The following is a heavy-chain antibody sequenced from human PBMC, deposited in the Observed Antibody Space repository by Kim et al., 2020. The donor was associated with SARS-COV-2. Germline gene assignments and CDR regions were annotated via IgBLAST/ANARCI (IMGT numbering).Heavy chain of an antibody. CDR1: GGSISSSSYY. J-gene: IGHJ5*02. V-gene: IGHV4-39*01. CDR2: IYYSGST. D-gene: IGHD3-10*01. Sequence: SETLSLTCTVSGGSISSSSYYWGWIRQPPGKGLEWIGSIYYSGSTYYNPSLKSRVTISVDTSKNQFSLKLSSVTAADTAVYYCARLGYTSISSVLLWFGGYVGFDPWGQGTLVTVSS. CDR3: ARLGYTSISSVLLWFGGYVGFDP.